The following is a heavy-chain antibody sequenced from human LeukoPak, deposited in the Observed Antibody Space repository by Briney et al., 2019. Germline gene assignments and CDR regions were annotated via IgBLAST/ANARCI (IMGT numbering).Heavy chain of an antibody. CDR1: GGSISSGDYY. CDR3: ARDRCPNDYGDSG. CDR2: IYYSGST. J-gene: IGHJ4*02. Sequence: SQTLSLTCTVSGGSISSGDYYWSWIRQPPGKGLEWIGYIYYSGSTYYNPSLKSRVTISVDTSKNQFSLKLSSVTAADTAVYYCARDRCPNDYGDSGWGQGTLVTVSS. V-gene: IGHV4-30-4*01. D-gene: IGHD4-17*01.